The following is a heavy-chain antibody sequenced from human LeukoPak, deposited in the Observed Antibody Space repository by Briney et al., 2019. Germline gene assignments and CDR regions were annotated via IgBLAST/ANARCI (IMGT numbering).Heavy chain of an antibody. CDR2: LYYSGST. CDR3: ARGGSGISNAFDI. V-gene: IGHV4-59*01. J-gene: IGHJ3*02. D-gene: IGHD3-10*01. CDR1: GGSISSYY. Sequence: SETLSLTCSVSGGSISSYYWSWIRQPPGKGLEGIGYLYYSGSTNSNPSLKSRVTMSVDTSKNQFSLKLRSVTAADTAVYYCARGGSGISNAFDIWGQGTMVTVSS.